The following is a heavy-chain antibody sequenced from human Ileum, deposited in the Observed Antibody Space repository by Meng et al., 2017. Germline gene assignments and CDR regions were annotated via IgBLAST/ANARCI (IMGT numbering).Heavy chain of an antibody. CDR3: ARGSGSYFLFDY. J-gene: IGHJ4*02. D-gene: IGHD1-26*01. CDR2: IIPIFGTA. V-gene: IGHV1-69*13. CDR1: GGTFSSYA. Sequence: SVKVSCRASGGTFSSYAISWVRQAPGQGLEWMGGIIPIFGTANYAQKFQGRVTITADESTSTAYMELSSLRSEDTAVYYCARGSGSYFLFDYWGQGTLVTVSS.